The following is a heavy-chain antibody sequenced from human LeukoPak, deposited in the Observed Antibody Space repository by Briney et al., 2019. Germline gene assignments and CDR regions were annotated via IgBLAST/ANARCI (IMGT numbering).Heavy chain of an antibody. D-gene: IGHD3-10*01. CDR2: IYYSGST. Sequence: SETQSLTCTVSGGSISSYYWSWIRQPPGKGLEWIGYIYYSGSTNYNPSLKSRVTISVDTSKNQFSLKLSSVTAADTAVYYCARDPESKRLWFGEPWFDPWGQGTLVTVSS. J-gene: IGHJ5*02. CDR1: GGSISSYY. CDR3: ARDPESKRLWFGEPWFDP. V-gene: IGHV4-59*01.